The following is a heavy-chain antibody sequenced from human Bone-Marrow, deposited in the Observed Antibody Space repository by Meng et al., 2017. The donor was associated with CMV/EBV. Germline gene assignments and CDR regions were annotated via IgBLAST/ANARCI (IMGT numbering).Heavy chain of an antibody. V-gene: IGHV4-39*07. Sequence: SETLSLSCTVSGGSSSYSDYYLGWICQPPGKGLEWIGEINHSGSTNYNPSLKSRVTISVDTSKNQFSLKLSSVTAADTAVYYCARLNYYGSGSYSSPHYYYGMDVWGQGTTVTVSS. D-gene: IGHD3-10*01. CDR1: GGSSSYSDYY. CDR2: INHSGST. CDR3: ARLNYYGSGSYSSPHYYYGMDV. J-gene: IGHJ6*02.